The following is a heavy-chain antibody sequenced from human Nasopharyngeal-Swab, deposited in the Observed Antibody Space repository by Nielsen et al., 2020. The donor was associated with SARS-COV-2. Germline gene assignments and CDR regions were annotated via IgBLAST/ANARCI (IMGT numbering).Heavy chain of an antibody. CDR2: IYTSGST. CDR1: GFSISSSSYY. CDR3: ARASIGWSVPDAPYFVY. Sequence: TLSLTCAASGFSISSSSYYWSCIPQPAGQGLEWIVRIYTSGSTNSNSFLSSLVTIPVDTSKNQFSLKLSSVTAADTVVYYCARASIGWSVPDAPYFVYWRQGTLITV. V-gene: IGHV4-61*02. J-gene: IGHJ4*02. D-gene: IGHD6-19*01.